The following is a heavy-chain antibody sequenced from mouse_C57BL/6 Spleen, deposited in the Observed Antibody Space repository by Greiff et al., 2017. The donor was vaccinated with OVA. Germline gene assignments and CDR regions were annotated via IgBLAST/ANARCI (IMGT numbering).Heavy chain of an antibody. CDR3: TDSSAWFAY. D-gene: IGHD3-2*01. CDR1: GYNIKDDY. V-gene: IGHV14-4*01. J-gene: IGHJ3*01. Sequence: VQLQQSGAELVRPGASVKLSCTASGYNIKDDYMHWVKQRPEQGLEWIGWIDPENGDTEYASKFQGKATITADTSSNTAYLQPSSLTSEDTAVYYCTDSSAWFAYWGQGTLVTVSA. CDR2: IDPENGDT.